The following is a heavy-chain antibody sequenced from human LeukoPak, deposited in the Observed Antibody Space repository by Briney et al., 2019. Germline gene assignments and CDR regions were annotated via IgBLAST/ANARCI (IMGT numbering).Heavy chain of an antibody. Sequence: SETLSLTCAVSGGSISSSNWWSWVRQPPGKGLEWIGYMYHSRSTYYNPSLRSRVTISVDRSKNQFSLKLNSVTAADTAVYYCARALGYYGSGTPYFDYWGQGALVIVSS. D-gene: IGHD3-10*01. J-gene: IGHJ4*02. CDR3: ARALGYYGSGTPYFDY. CDR1: GGSISSSNW. CDR2: MYHSRST. V-gene: IGHV4-4*02.